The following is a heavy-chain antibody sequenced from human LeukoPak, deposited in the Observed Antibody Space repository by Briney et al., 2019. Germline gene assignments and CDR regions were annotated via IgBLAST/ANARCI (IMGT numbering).Heavy chain of an antibody. V-gene: IGHV1-2*02. CDR2: INPNSGGT. D-gene: IGHD1-26*01. CDR3: ARDPRYSGLGWDY. J-gene: IGHJ4*02. Sequence: GASVKVSCQASGYTFTGYYMHWVRQAPGQGLEWMGWINPNSGGTNYAQKFQGRVTMARDTSISTAYMELSRLRSDDTAVYYCARDPRYSGLGWDYWGQGTLVTVSA. CDR1: GYTFTGYY.